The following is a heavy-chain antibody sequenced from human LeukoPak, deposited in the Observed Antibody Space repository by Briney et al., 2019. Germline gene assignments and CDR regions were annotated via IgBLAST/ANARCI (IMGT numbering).Heavy chain of an antibody. J-gene: IGHJ3*01. CDR1: GYKFNAYW. Sequence: HGESLKISCKGSGYKFNAYWIAWVSQMPGKGLEWMGIIYPDDSDTRYSPSFQGQVAISADKSVSIAYLQWSSLKASDTAMYYCARPNITSYYDSRGYDAFDVWGQGTMVIVSS. D-gene: IGHD3-22*01. CDR2: IYPDDSDT. V-gene: IGHV5-51*01. CDR3: ARPNITSYYDSRGYDAFDV.